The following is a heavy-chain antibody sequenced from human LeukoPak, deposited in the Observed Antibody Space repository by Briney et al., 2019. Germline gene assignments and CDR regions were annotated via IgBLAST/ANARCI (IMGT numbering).Heavy chain of an antibody. J-gene: IGHJ4*02. Sequence: ASVKVSCKASGYTFTSYGISWVRQATGQGLEWMGWISAYNGNTNYAQKLQGRVTMTTDTSTSTAYMELRSLRSDDTAVYYCARGKWPISRTLIDYWGQGTLVTVSS. CDR3: ARGKWPISRTLIDY. CDR2: ISAYNGNT. V-gene: IGHV1-18*01. CDR1: GYTFTSYG. D-gene: IGHD1-14*01.